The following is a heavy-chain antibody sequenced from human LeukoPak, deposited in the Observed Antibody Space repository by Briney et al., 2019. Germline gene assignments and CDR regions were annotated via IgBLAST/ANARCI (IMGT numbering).Heavy chain of an antibody. CDR2: IYYSGST. CDR1: GGSISSNNYY. D-gene: IGHD6-13*01. Sequence: PSETLSLTCTVSGGSISSNNYYWGWIRQPPGKGLEWIGTIYYSGSTYYNPSLKSRVTISVDTSKNQFSLKLSSVTAANTAVYYCARHMAAAPPGYWGQGTLVTVSS. J-gene: IGHJ4*02. CDR3: ARHMAAAPPGY. V-gene: IGHV4-39*01.